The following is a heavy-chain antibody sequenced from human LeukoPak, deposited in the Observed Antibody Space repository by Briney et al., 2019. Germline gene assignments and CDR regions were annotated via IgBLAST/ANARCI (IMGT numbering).Heavy chain of an antibody. CDR2: VHYSGST. D-gene: IGHD3-3*01. CDR1: GASISNSAYY. J-gene: IGHJ5*02. CDR3: ARLFFVIDT. V-gene: IGHV4-39*01. Sequence: SETLSLSCTVSGASISNSAYYWLWIRQPPGEGLECIGTVHYSGSTFYNPSLKSRVNISVDTSKNQFSLQLSSVTAADTAVYYCARLFFVIDTWGQGTLVTVSS.